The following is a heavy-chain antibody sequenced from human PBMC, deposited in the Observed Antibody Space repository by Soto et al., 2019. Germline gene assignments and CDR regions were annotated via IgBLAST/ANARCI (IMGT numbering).Heavy chain of an antibody. CDR1: GYTFSSYA. V-gene: IGHV1-3*01. Sequence: QVHLVQSGAEVRKPGASVKVSCKASGYTFSSYAMHWVRQAPGQRLEWMGWINAGYGNTKFSKKFQDRVTISRATSASTAYMELTSLRSEDTAVYYCARDTGDGTFDFWGQGTLVTVSS. J-gene: IGHJ4*02. D-gene: IGHD7-27*01. CDR3: ARDTGDGTFDF. CDR2: INAGYGNT.